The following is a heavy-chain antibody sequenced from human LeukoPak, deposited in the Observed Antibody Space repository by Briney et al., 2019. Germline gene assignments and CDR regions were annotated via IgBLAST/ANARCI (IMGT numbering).Heavy chain of an antibody. Sequence: GESLKISCKASGYTFTSYGISWVRQAPGQGLEWMGWISAYNGNTNYAQKLQGRVTMTRDMSTSTDYMELSSLRSEDTAVYYCARDNSVGDIAWWFDPWGQGTLVTVSS. CDR2: ISAYNGNT. D-gene: IGHD3-10*01. CDR3: ARDNSVGDIAWWFDP. CDR1: GYTFTSYG. V-gene: IGHV1-18*01. J-gene: IGHJ5*02.